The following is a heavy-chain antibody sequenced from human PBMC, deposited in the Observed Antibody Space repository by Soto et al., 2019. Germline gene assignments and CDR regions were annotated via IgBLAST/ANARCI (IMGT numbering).Heavy chain of an antibody. CDR1: GGTFSSYA. Sequence: SVKVSCKASGGTFSSYAISWVRQAPGQGLEWMGGIIPIFGTANYAQKFQGRVTITADESTSTAYMELSSLRSEDTAVYYCAEGFGELFTPTYYYYGMDVWGQGTTVTV. CDR3: AEGFGELFTPTYYYYGMDV. J-gene: IGHJ6*02. D-gene: IGHD3-10*01. V-gene: IGHV1-69*13. CDR2: IIPIFGTA.